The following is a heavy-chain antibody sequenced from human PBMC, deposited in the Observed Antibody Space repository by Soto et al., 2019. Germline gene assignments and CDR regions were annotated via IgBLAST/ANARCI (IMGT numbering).Heavy chain of an antibody. D-gene: IGHD3-10*01. CDR1: GGSISSSSYY. CDR2: IYYSGST. CDR3: ASQLSSGSYFPDNWFDP. J-gene: IGHJ5*02. V-gene: IGHV4-39*01. Sequence: SETLTLTCTVSGGSISSSSYYWGWIRQPPGKGLEWIGSIYYSGSTYYNPSLKSRVTISVDTSKNQFSLKLSSVTAADTAVYYCASQLSSGSYFPDNWFDPWGHGTMVTVYS.